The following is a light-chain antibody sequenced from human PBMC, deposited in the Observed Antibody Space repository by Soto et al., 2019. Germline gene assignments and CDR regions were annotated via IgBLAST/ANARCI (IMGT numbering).Light chain of an antibody. CDR2: DNS. V-gene: IGLV1-40*01. CDR3: QSYDTSLRGHV. J-gene: IGLJ1*01. CDR1: SSNIGAGYD. Sequence: QPVLTQPPSVSGAPGQRVTISCTGSSSNIGAGYDVHWYQQLPGTAPKLLIYDNSNRPSGVPDRFSASKSGTSASLAITGLQAEDEADYYCQSYDTSLRGHVFGAGTKVTVL.